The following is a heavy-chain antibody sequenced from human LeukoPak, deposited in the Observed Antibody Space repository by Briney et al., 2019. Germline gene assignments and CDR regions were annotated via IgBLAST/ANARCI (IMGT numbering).Heavy chain of an antibody. D-gene: IGHD2-2*01. CDR1: GFTFSSYW. J-gene: IGHJ1*01. CDR2: INSEESSP. CDR3: ARRYCSSTSCPFQH. V-gene: IGHV3-74*01. Sequence: GGCLRLAYAASGFTFSSYWMHSVRQHPGKGLVWVSRINSEESSPSYAHSLKDRFTTSRNHAKNPLYPQMTSLRAEDTAVYYCARRYCSSTSCPFQHWGQGTLVTVSS.